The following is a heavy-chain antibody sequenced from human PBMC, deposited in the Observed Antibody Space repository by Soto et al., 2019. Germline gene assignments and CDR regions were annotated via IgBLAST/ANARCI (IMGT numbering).Heavy chain of an antibody. CDR2: ISYDGSNK. V-gene: IGHV3-30-3*01. D-gene: IGHD6-13*01. J-gene: IGHJ1*01. CDR3: AREGINGSSWYSDGRYFQH. Sequence: QVQLVESGGGVVQPGRSLRLSCAASGFTFSSYAMHWVRQAPGKGLEWVAVISYDGSNKYYADSVKGRFTISRDNSKNTLYLQMNSLRAEDTAVYYCAREGINGSSWYSDGRYFQHWGQGTLVTVSS. CDR1: GFTFSSYA.